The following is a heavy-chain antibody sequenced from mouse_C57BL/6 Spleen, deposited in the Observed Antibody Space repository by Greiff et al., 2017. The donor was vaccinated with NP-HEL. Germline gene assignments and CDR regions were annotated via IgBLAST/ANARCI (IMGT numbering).Heavy chain of an antibody. J-gene: IGHJ4*01. V-gene: IGHV5-15*01. CDR3: ARHGTAYYSNYGGYYAMDY. D-gene: IGHD2-5*01. Sequence: EVNVVESGGGLVQPGGSLKLSCAASGFTFSDYGMAWVRQAPRKGPEWVAFISNLAYSIYYADTVTGRFTISRENAKNTLYLEMSSLRSEDTAMYYCARHGTAYYSNYGGYYAMDYWGQGTSVTVSS. CDR1: GFTFSDYG. CDR2: ISNLAYSI.